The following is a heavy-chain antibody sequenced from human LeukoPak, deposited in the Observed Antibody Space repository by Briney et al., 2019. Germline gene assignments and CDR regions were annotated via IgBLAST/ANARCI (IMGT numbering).Heavy chain of an antibody. J-gene: IGHJ4*02. Sequence: SETLSLTCTVSGGSISSGSYYWSWIRQPAGKGLEWIGRIYTSGSTNYNPSLKSRVTISVDTSKNQFSLKLSSVTAADTAVYYCAKGGRDGNNYLGYWGQGTLVTVSS. D-gene: IGHD5-24*01. CDR2: IYTSGST. V-gene: IGHV4-61*02. CDR3: AKGGRDGNNYLGY. CDR1: GGSISSGSYY.